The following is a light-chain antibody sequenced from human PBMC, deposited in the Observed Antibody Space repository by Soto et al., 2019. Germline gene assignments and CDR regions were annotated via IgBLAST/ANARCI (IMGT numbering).Light chain of an antibody. J-gene: IGKJ1*01. V-gene: IGKV2-28*01. CDR2: LGS. CDR3: MQSLQTPPWT. CDR1: QSLLHSNGYTY. Sequence: DIVMTQSPLSLPFTPGEPASISCRSSQSLLHSNGYTYLDWYLQKPGQSPQLLIYLGSTRASGVPDRFSGSGSGTDFTLKISRVEAEDVGVYYCMQSLQTPPWTFGQGTKVEIK.